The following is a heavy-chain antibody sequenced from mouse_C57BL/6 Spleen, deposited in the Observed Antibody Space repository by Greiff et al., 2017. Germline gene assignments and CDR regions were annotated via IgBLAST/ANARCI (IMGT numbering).Heavy chain of an antibody. J-gene: IGHJ4*01. Sequence: VQLQQSGPGLVQPSQSLSITCTVSGFSLTSYGVHWVRQSPGKGLEWLGVIWRGGSTDYNAAFMSRLSITKDNSNSQVFFKMNSLQADDDAIYYCAKRRTGTGGMDYWGQGTSVTVSS. D-gene: IGHD4-1*01. CDR1: GFSLTSYG. CDR3: AKRRTGTGGMDY. V-gene: IGHV2-5*01. CDR2: IWRGGST.